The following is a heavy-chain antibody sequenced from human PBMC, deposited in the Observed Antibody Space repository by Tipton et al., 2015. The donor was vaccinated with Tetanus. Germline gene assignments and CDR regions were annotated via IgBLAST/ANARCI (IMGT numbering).Heavy chain of an antibody. CDR3: ARHSLKLGMWAFDI. D-gene: IGHD7-27*01. CDR1: GGSISTTSDY. V-gene: IGHV4-39*01. CDR2: LYYSGTT. Sequence: LRLSCTVSGGSISTTSDYWGWIRQPPGKGLEWIGSLYYSGTTYYNPSLKSRVTISVDTPKNHFSLRLSFVTAADTAVYYCARHSLKLGMWAFDIWGRGTLVTVSS. J-gene: IGHJ3*02.